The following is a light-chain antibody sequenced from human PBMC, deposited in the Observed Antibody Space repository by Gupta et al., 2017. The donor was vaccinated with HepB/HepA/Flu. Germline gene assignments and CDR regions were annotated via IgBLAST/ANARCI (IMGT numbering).Light chain of an antibody. V-gene: IGLV3-21*04. CDR2: YDS. CDR3: QMWDGDTDHVV. Sequence: SNVLTQPPPVSVAPGMTARTTCGGNNIGSESVHWYQQKPGQAPVLVIYYDSDRSSGIPERFSGSKYGNTATLTITRVEAGDEADYYCQMWDGDTDHVVFGGGTKLTVL. CDR1: NIGSES. J-gene: IGLJ2*01.